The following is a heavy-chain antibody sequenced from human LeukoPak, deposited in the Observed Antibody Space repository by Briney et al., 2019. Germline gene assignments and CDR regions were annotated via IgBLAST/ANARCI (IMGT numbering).Heavy chain of an antibody. CDR2: ISGSGGST. V-gene: IGHV3-23*01. Sequence: GGSLRLSCAASGFTFSSYAMSWVRQAPGKGLEWVSAISGSGGSTYYADSVKGRFTISRDNSKNTLYLQMNSLRAEDTAVYYCAKDVVYCGGDCQDPDAFDIWGQGTMVTVSS. CDR1: GFTFSSYA. J-gene: IGHJ3*02. D-gene: IGHD2-21*01. CDR3: AKDVVYCGGDCQDPDAFDI.